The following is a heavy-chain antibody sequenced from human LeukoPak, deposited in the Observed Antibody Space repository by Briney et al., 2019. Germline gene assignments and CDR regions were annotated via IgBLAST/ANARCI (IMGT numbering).Heavy chain of an antibody. D-gene: IGHD1-26*01. CDR3: ARDLTGAVFDF. CDR1: GFSFSSYW. CDR2: ITSDGSST. V-gene: IGHV3-74*01. J-gene: IGHJ4*02. Sequence: PGGSLRLSCAASGFSFSSYWMHWVRQAPGKGLVCVSRITSDGSSTSYADSVRGRFTISRDNAMNTVYLQMNSLRAEDTAVYFCARDLTGAVFDFWGQGTLVTVS.